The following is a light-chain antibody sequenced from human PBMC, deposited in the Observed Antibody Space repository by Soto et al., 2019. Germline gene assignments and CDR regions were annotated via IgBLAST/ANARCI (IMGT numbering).Light chain of an antibody. V-gene: IGKV1-27*01. CDR3: QQYNRAART. J-gene: IGKJ1*01. CDR2: AAS. CDR1: QGISNC. Sequence: ATVRDIVPITCRASQGISNCLACYQQKPGKVPKLLIYAASALQSGVPSRFSGSGSGTDFTLTISSLQPEDVATYYSQQYNRAARTFGQGNKV.